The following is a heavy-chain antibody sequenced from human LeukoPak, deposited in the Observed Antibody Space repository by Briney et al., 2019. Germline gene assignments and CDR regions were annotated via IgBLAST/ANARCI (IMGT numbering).Heavy chain of an antibody. CDR1: GFTFSSYA. CDR2: ISSNGGST. CDR3: ARAGTVGLLLPLGDY. V-gene: IGHV3-64*01. Sequence: PGGSLRLSCAASGFTFSSYAMHWVRQAPGKGLEYVSAISSNGGSTYYANSVKGRFTISRDNSKNTLYLQMGSLRAEDMAVYYCARAGTVGLLLPLGDYWGQGTLVTDSS. J-gene: IGHJ4*02. D-gene: IGHD3-22*01.